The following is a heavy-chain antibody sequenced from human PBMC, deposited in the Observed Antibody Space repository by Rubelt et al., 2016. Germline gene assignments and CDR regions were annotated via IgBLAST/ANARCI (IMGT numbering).Heavy chain of an antibody. D-gene: IGHD1-1*01. CDR2: INSSSCYI. Sequence: EVQLVESVGGLVQPGGSLRLFCAASGFTFLNFVMNWVRQAPGKGRVGVPSINSSSCYIYYADSVKGRLSNSRGNAETELCQKRNCLRAEDAAGYYCGGGVEDWGQGTLVNVYS. CDR3: GGGVED. CDR1: GFTFLNFV. J-gene: IGHJ4*02. V-gene: IGHV3-21*01.